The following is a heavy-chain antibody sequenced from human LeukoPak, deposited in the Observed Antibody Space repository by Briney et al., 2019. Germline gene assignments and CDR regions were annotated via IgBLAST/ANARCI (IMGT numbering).Heavy chain of an antibody. CDR2: IWFDGRNK. V-gene: IGHV3-33*01. D-gene: IGHD6-19*01. CDR1: GFTFSNYG. J-gene: IGHJ4*02. CDR3: AREWGPIAVSGGPGY. Sequence: GRSLRLSCAASGFTFSNYGMHWVRQAPGKGLEWVALIWFDGRNKFHADSVKGRFTISRDNSKNTLFLQMNSLRAEDTAVYYCAREWGPIAVSGGPGYWGQGALVTVSS.